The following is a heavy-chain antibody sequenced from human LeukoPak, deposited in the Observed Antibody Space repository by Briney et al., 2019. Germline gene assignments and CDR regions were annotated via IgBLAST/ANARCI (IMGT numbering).Heavy chain of an antibody. V-gene: IGHV3-15*05. CDR1: GFTFSSAW. Sequence: GGSLRLSCSASGFTFSSAWMHWVRQAPGKGLEWVGRIKSKTSGETTDYVAPVKGRFTISRDDSKDTVYLQMSSLRVEDTAVYYCARDGTYGRFDYWGLGNLVTVSS. CDR2: IKSKTSGETT. CDR3: ARDGTYGRFDY. D-gene: IGHD2-21*01. J-gene: IGHJ4*02.